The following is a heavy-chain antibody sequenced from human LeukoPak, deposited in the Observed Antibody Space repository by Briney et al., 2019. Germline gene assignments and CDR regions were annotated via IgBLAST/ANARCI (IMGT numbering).Heavy chain of an antibody. D-gene: IGHD4-11*01. V-gene: IGHV1-2*02. CDR1: GYTFTSYD. J-gene: IGHJ4*02. CDR3: ARDPTGRLDY. Sequence: ASVKVSCKASGYTFTSYDINWVRQATGQGLEWMGWINPNSGGTNYAQKFQGRVTVTRDTSISTAYMELSRLRSDDTAVYYCARDPTGRLDYWGQGTLVTVSS. CDR2: INPNSGGT.